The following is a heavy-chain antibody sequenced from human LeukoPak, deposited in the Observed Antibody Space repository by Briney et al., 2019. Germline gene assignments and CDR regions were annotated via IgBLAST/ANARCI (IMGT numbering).Heavy chain of an antibody. D-gene: IGHD3-22*01. V-gene: IGHV3-66*01. CDR2: IYSGGTT. Sequence: GGSLRLSCAASGFTFSSYSMNWVRQAPGKGLEWVSVIYSGGTTYYADSVKGRFIISRDNSKNTVYLQMNSLRAEDTAVYYCARDPNYDTSGYWGFDNWGQGTLVTVSS. CDR3: ARDPNYDTSGYWGFDN. CDR1: GFTFSSYS. J-gene: IGHJ4*02.